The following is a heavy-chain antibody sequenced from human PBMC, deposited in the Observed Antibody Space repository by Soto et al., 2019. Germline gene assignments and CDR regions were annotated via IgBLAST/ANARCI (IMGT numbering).Heavy chain of an antibody. CDR1: GGSISSGGYS. CDR2: IYHSRST. CDR3: ARGPPLGY. V-gene: IGHV4-30-2*01. Sequence: SETLSLTCAVSGGSISSGGYSGSWIRQPPGKGLECIGYIYHSRSTYYNPSLKSRVTISVDRSKNQFSLKLSSVTAADTAVYYCARGPPLGYWGQGTLVTVSS. J-gene: IGHJ4*02.